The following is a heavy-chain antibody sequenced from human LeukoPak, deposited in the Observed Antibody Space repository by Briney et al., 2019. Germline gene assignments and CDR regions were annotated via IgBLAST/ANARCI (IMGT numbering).Heavy chain of an antibody. Sequence: SSETLSLTCTVSGGSISSYYWSWIRQPPGKGLEWIGYIYYSGSTNYNPSLKSRVTISVDTSKNQFSLKLSSVTAADTAVYYCARNSVVVPAARHWYFDLWGRGTLVTVSS. J-gene: IGHJ2*01. CDR1: GGSISSYY. CDR2: IYYSGST. CDR3: ARNSVVVPAARHWYFDL. V-gene: IGHV4-59*01. D-gene: IGHD2-2*01.